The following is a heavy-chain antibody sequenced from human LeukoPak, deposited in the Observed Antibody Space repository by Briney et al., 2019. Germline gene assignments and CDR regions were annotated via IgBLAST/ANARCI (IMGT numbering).Heavy chain of an antibody. CDR1: GFTFSSYW. CDR3: ARDLTTPLDAFDI. D-gene: IGHD3-9*01. J-gene: IGHJ3*02. CDR2: IYSGGST. V-gene: IGHV3-53*01. Sequence: GGSLRLSCAASGFTFSSYWMSWVRQAPGKGLEWVSVIYSGGSTYYADSVKGRFTISRDNSKNTLYLQMNSLRAEDTAVYYCARDLTTPLDAFDIWGQGTMVTVSS.